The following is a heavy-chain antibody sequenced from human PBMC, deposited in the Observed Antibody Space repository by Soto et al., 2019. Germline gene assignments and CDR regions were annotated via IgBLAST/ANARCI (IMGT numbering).Heavy chain of an antibody. CDR3: ARVGSYGGNWYFDL. CDR1: GFTFSSYG. CDR2: IWYDGSNK. D-gene: IGHD2-15*01. V-gene: IGHV3-33*01. J-gene: IGHJ2*01. Sequence: QVQLVESGGGVVQPGRSLRLSCAASGFTFSSYGMHWVRQAPGKGLEWVAVIWYDGSNKYYADSVKGRFTISRDNSKNTLYLQMNSLRAEDTAVYYCARVGSYGGNWYFDLWGRGTLVTVSS.